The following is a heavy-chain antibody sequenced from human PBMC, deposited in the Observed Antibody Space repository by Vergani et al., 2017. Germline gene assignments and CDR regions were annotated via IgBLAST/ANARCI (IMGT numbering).Heavy chain of an antibody. V-gene: IGHV3-21*01. CDR2: ISSSSYI. J-gene: IGHJ6*03. CDR1: GFTFSSYS. CDR3: ARAFIVGATNYYYYYMDV. D-gene: IGHD1-26*01. Sequence: EVQLVESGGGLVKPGGSLRLSCAASGFTFSSYSMNWVRQAPGKGLEWVSSISSSSYIYYADSVKGRFTISRDNAKNSLYLQMNSLRAEDTAVYYCARAFIVGATNYYYYYMDVWGKGTTVTVSS.